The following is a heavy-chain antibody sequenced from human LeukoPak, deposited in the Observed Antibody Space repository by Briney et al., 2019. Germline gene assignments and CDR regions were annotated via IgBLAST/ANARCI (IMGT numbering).Heavy chain of an antibody. V-gene: IGHV4-39*07. Sequence: PSETLSLTCTVSGGSISSSSYYWGWIRQPPGKGLEWIGSIYYSGSTYYNPSLKSRVTISVDTSKNQFSLKLSSVTAADTAVYYCARDTAMGEPDYWGQGTLVTVSS. D-gene: IGHD5-18*01. J-gene: IGHJ4*02. CDR1: GGSISSSSYY. CDR2: IYYSGST. CDR3: ARDTAMGEPDY.